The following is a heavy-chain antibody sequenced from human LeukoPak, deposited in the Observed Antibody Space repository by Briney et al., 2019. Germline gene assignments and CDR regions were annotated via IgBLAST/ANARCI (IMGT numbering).Heavy chain of an antibody. CDR1: GFTFSSYW. J-gene: IGHJ6*02. Sequence: GGSLRLSCAASGFTFSSYWMHWVRQAPGKGLVWVSRINTDGSSTSYADSVKGRFTISRDNAKNTLYLQMNSLRAEDTAVYYCARDRAVGATGVMYYYYYGMDVWGQGTTVTVPS. CDR3: ARDRAVGATGVMYYYYYGMDV. CDR2: INTDGSST. D-gene: IGHD1-26*01. V-gene: IGHV3-74*01.